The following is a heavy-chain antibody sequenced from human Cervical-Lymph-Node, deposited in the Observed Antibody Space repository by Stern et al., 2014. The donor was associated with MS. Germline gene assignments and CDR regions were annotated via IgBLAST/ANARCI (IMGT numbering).Heavy chain of an antibody. CDR2: IIPLFGTS. D-gene: IGHD3-10*01. V-gene: IGHV1-69*01. CDR3: SRSSTRGFDY. Sequence: VQLVESGAEVKKPGSSVKVSCKASGGTFSSYAVNWVRQAPGQGLDWMGGIIPLFGTSNYAQKFQGRVTITADESTSTAYMELSSLKSEDTAVYYCSRSSTRGFDYWGQGTLVTVSS. J-gene: IGHJ4*02. CDR1: GGTFSSYA.